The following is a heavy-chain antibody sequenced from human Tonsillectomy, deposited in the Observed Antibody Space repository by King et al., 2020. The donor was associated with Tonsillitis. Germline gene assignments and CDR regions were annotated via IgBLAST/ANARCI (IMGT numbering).Heavy chain of an antibody. D-gene: IGHD1-26*01. V-gene: IGHV1-18*01. Sequence: HVQLVESAAEVKKPGASVKVSCKASGYTFTIYGISWVRQAPGQGLEWMGWISAYNGNTNYAQNLQGRVTMTTDTSTSTAYMELRSLRSDDTAVYYCARDEIVGVTHTYIFDYWGQGTLVTVSS. CDR1: GYTFTIYG. CDR3: ARDEIVGVTHTYIFDY. CDR2: ISAYNGNT. J-gene: IGHJ4*02.